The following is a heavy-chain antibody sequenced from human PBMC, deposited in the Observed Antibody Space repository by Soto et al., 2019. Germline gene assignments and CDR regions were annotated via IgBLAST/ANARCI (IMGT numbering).Heavy chain of an antibody. Sequence: SETLSLTCTVSGGSISSSSYYWGWIRQPPGKGLEWIGSIYYSGSTYYNPSLKSRVTISVDTSKNQFSLKLSSVTAADTAVYYCARHVSGSRITMIVVVINRGYYFEYWGQGTLVTVSS. CDR1: GGSISSSSYY. V-gene: IGHV4-39*01. CDR3: ARHVSGSRITMIVVVINRGYYFEY. J-gene: IGHJ4*02. D-gene: IGHD3-22*01. CDR2: IYYSGST.